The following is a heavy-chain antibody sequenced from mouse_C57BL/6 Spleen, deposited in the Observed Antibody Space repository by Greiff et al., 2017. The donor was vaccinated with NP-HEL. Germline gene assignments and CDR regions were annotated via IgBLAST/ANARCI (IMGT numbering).Heavy chain of an antibody. D-gene: IGHD2-1*01. CDR1: GYTFTSYW. J-gene: IGHJ1*03. V-gene: IGHV1-61*01. CDR3: ARSGGKDWYFDV. CDR2: IYPSDSET. Sequence: QVQLQQPGAELVRPGSSVKLSCKASGYTFTSYWMDWVKQRPGQGLEWIGNIYPSDSETHYNQKFKDKATLTVDKSSSTAYMQLSSLTSEDSAVYYCARSGGKDWYFDVWGTGTTVTVSS.